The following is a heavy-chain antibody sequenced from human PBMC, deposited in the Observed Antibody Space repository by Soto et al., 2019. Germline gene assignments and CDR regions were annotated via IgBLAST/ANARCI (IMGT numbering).Heavy chain of an antibody. CDR2: VSAYNRNT. Sequence: QVQLVQSGPEVKKPGASVKVSCKGSGYTFSNYVVTWVRQAPGQGLERLGWVSAYNRNTDYAQKFEDRATMTIDTSTNTAYLELRGLTPEDTAVYYCARERRWEPLLYWGQGTL. CDR1: GYTFSNYV. J-gene: IGHJ4*02. V-gene: IGHV1-18*01. CDR3: ARERRWEPLLY. D-gene: IGHD1-26*01.